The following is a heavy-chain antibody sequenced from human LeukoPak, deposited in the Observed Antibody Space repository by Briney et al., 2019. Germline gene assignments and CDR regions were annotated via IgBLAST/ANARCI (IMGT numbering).Heavy chain of an antibody. CDR3: ARSSGTYPDFDS. D-gene: IGHD1-1*01. Sequence: WASVKVSCKASGYTFTAYYMHWVRQAPGQGLEWMGWINPDSGGTNYAQKFQGRVTMTRDTSINTAYMELSRLSSDDTAVYYCARSSGTYPDFDSWGQGTLVTVSS. J-gene: IGHJ4*02. V-gene: IGHV1-2*02. CDR2: INPDSGGT. CDR1: GYTFTAYY.